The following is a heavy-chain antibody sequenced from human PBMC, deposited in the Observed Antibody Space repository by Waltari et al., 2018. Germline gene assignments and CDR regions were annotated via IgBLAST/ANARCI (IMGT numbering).Heavy chain of an antibody. CDR1: GFGFSAYW. Sequence: EVQLVESGGDLVQPGGSLRLSCAASGFGFSAYWMHWVRQVPGKGLFWVSHINTDGSDANYADSVKGRFTISRDNSKTSLYLEMSSLRVEDTAVYYCAFSRGWSSPFGAYDSWGQGTRVIVSS. CDR3: AFSRGWSSPFGAYDS. V-gene: IGHV3-74*01. D-gene: IGHD6-19*01. CDR2: INTDGSDA. J-gene: IGHJ3*02.